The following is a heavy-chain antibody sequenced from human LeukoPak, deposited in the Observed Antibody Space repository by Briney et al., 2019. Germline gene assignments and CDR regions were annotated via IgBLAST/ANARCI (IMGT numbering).Heavy chain of an antibody. V-gene: IGHV3-21*01. Sequence: GGSLRLSCAASGFTFSSYSMNWVRQAPGKGLEWVSSISSSSSYIYYADSVKGRFTISRDNAKNSLYLQMNSLRAEDTAVYYCARAIYDKGALFDYWGQGTLVTASS. J-gene: IGHJ4*02. CDR2: ISSSSSYI. CDR1: GFTFSSYS. CDR3: ARAIYDKGALFDY. D-gene: IGHD3-22*01.